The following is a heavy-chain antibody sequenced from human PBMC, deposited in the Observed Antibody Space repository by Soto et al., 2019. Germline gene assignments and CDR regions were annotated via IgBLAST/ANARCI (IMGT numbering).Heavy chain of an antibody. CDR1: GYTFTSYG. V-gene: IGHV1-18*01. Sequence: ASVKVSCKASGYTFTSYGISWVRQAPGQGLEWMGWISAYNGNTNYAQKLQGRVTMTTDTSTSTAYMELRSLRSDATAVYYCARDGYSYGQNSSDAFDIWGQGTMVTVS. J-gene: IGHJ3*02. CDR3: ARDGYSYGQNSSDAFDI. D-gene: IGHD5-18*01. CDR2: ISAYNGNT.